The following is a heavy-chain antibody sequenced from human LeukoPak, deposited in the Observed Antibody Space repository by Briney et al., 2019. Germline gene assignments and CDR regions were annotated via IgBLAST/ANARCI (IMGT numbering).Heavy chain of an antibody. V-gene: IGHV4-34*01. CDR2: INHSGST. J-gene: IGHJ4*02. Sequence: SETLSLTCAVYGVSFSGYYWSWVRQPPGKGLEWLGEINHSGSTNYNPSLKSRVTISVEKSKNQFSLKLSSVTAADTAVYYCARRVVVTRGFDYWGQGTLVTVSS. D-gene: IGHD4-23*01. CDR1: GVSFSGYY. CDR3: ARRVVVTRGFDY.